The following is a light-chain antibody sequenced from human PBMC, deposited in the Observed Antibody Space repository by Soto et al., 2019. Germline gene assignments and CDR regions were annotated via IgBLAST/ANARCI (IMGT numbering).Light chain of an antibody. CDR2: DAS. CDR3: QQHGSPTWT. Sequence: DIQMTQSPSTLSASVGDRVTITCRASQSISTWLDWYQQKLGKAPKLLIYDASTLESGVPSRFSGSGSGTKVTLTISSLQPDDFATYFCQQHGSPTWTFGQGTKVEIK. V-gene: IGKV1-5*01. CDR1: QSISTW. J-gene: IGKJ1*01.